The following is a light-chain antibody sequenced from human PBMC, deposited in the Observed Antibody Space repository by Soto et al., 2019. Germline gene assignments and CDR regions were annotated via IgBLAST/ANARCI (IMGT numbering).Light chain of an antibody. Sequence: EIVLTQSPATLSLSPGERATLSCRASQSVSSYLAWYQQKPGQAPRLLIYDASNRATGIPARFSGSGSGTDFTLTISSLEPEDFAVYFCQQYHDWPTVTFGRGTKVEIK. CDR1: QSVSSY. J-gene: IGKJ4*01. CDR2: DAS. V-gene: IGKV3-11*01. CDR3: QQYHDWPTVT.